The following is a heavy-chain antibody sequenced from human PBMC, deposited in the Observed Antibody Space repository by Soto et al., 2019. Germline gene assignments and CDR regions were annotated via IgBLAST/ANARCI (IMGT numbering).Heavy chain of an antibody. CDR2: ISGSGGTT. V-gene: IGHV3-23*01. J-gene: IGHJ6*02. CDR3: AADYLRHNSLNGYYYSYGMDV. CDR1: GFTFSSYA. D-gene: IGHD4-17*01. Sequence: GGSLRLSCAASGFTFSSYAMTWVRQAPGQGLEWVASISGSGGTTNYADSVKGRFTVSRDSSKSTLSLQMNSLRAEDTAVYYCAADYLRHNSLNGYYYSYGMDVWGQGTTVTVSS.